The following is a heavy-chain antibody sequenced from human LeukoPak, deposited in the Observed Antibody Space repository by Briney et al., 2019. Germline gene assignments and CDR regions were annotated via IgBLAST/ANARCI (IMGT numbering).Heavy chain of an antibody. Sequence: PGRSLRLSCAASGFTFDDYAMHWVRQAPGKGLEWVSGISWNSGSIGYADSVKGRITISRDNAKNSLYLQMNSLRAEDTALYYCAKDGIAAARHYYYYMDVWGKGTTVTVSS. CDR2: ISWNSGSI. CDR1: GFTFDDYA. J-gene: IGHJ6*03. CDR3: AKDGIAAARHYYYYMDV. V-gene: IGHV3-9*01. D-gene: IGHD6-13*01.